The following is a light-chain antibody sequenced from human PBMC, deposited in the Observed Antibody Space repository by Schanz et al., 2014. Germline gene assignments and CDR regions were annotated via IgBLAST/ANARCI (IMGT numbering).Light chain of an antibody. J-gene: IGKJ5*01. V-gene: IGKV3-15*01. CDR3: QQYNNWPPIT. CDR2: GAS. Sequence: EIVLTQSPATLSLSPGERATLYCRASQSINTYLAWYQQKPGQAPRLLIYGASTRATGIPARFSGSGSGTEFTLTISSLQSEDFAVYYCQQYNNWPPITFGQGTRLEIK. CDR1: QSINTY.